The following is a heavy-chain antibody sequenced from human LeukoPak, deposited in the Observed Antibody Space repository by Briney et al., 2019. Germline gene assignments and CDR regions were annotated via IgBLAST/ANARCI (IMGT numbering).Heavy chain of an antibody. D-gene: IGHD6-13*01. CDR1: GFTFSSYS. V-gene: IGHV3-48*02. CDR2: ISSTGSSI. Sequence: GGSLRLSCAASGFTFSSYSMNWVRQAPGKGLEWVSYISSTGSSIHYADSVKGRFTISRDNAKNSLYLQMNSLRDADTAVYYCAQQLAVEGNHYYYFGLDVWGQGTTVTVSS. CDR3: AQQLAVEGNHYYYFGLDV. J-gene: IGHJ6*02.